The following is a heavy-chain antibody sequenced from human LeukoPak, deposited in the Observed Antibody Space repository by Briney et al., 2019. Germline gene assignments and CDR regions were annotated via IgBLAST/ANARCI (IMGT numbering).Heavy chain of an antibody. J-gene: IGHJ5*02. CDR2: INHSGST. CDR3: ARRITVFYWFDP. Sequence: SETLSLTCAVYGGSFSEYYWSWIRQPPGKGLEWIGEINHSGSTNYNPSLKSRVTISLDMSKNQFSLKLSSVTAADTAVYYCARRITVFYWFDPWDQGTLVTVSS. CDR1: GGSFSEYY. V-gene: IGHV4-34*01. D-gene: IGHD2/OR15-2a*01.